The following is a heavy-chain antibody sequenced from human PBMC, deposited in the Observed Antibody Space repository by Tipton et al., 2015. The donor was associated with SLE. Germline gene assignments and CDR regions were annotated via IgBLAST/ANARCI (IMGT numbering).Heavy chain of an antibody. Sequence: SLRLSCAASGFTFSSYATHWVRQAPGKGLEWVAVISYDGSNKYYADSVKGRFTISRDNSKNTLYLQMNSLRAEDTAVYYCHRYMDVWGKGTMVTVSS. CDR2: ISYDGSNK. CDR1: GFTFSSYA. CDR3: HRYMDV. J-gene: IGHJ6*03. V-gene: IGHV3-30*04.